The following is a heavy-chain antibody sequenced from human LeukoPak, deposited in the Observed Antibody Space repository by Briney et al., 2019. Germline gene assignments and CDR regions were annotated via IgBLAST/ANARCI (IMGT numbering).Heavy chain of an antibody. CDR1: GGSISSYY. D-gene: IGHD6-19*01. Sequence: PSETLSLTCTVSGGSISSYYWSWIRQPPGKGLEWIGYIYYSGSTNYNPSLKSRVTISVDTSKNQFSLKLSSVTAADTAVYYCARVTVAGTGDYWGQGTLVTVSS. CDR3: ARVTVAGTGDY. J-gene: IGHJ4*02. V-gene: IGHV4-59*01. CDR2: IYYSGST.